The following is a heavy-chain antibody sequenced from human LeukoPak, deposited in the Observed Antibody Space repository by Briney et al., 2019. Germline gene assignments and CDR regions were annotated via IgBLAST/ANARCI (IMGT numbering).Heavy chain of an antibody. J-gene: IGHJ3*01. Sequence: SETLSLTCTVSGGSINNYYWSWIRQPPGKGLEYIGCTHYSGSTNSNPSLKSRVTMSVDTSKNQFSLKLKSVTAADTAVYYCARNYCGDDCFAFDFWGQGTMVTVSS. CDR2: THYSGST. CDR1: GGSINNYY. CDR3: ARNYCGDDCFAFDF. D-gene: IGHD2-21*02. V-gene: IGHV4-59*01.